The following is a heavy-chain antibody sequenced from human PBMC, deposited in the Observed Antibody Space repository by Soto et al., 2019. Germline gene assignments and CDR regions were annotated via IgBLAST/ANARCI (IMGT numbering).Heavy chain of an antibody. J-gene: IGHJ6*02. Sequence: QVQLGQSGAEVKKPGASVKVSCKAAGYTFTGYYMHWVRQAPGQGLEWMGWINPNSGGTNYAQKFQGRVTMTRDTSISTAYMELSRLRSDDTAVYYCARGRTPLCCYYYGMDVWGQGTTVTVSS. CDR2: INPNSGGT. CDR3: ARGRTPLCCYYYGMDV. CDR1: GYTFTGYY. V-gene: IGHV1-2*02.